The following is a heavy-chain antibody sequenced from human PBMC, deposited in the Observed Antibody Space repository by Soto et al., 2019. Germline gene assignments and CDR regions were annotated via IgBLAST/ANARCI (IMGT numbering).Heavy chain of an antibody. CDR1: GFTFSNYA. J-gene: IGHJ6*02. CDR2: ISGSGDTT. Sequence: EEQLLESGGGLVQPGRSLRLSCAASGFTFSNYAMTWVRQAPGKGLEWVSLISGSGDTTYYADSVKGRLTISRDNSKNTLYLQMNSLRAEDTALYYCATHATTVTWGFYYYALDVWGQGTTVTVSS. D-gene: IGHD4-17*01. CDR3: ATHATTVTWGFYYYALDV. V-gene: IGHV3-23*01.